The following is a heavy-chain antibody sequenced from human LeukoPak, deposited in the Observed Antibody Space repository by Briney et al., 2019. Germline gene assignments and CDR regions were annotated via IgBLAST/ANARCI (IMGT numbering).Heavy chain of an antibody. J-gene: IGHJ5*02. CDR1: GGSISSDDYY. CDR3: ARLDGDWFDP. D-gene: IGHD1-1*01. CDR2: IYYSGST. V-gene: IGHV4-61*08. Sequence: SETLSLTCTVSGGSISSDDYYWSWIRQPPGKGLEWIGYIYYSGSTNYNPSLKSRVTISVDTSKNQFSLKLSSVTAADTAVYYCARLDGDWFDPWGQGTLVTVSS.